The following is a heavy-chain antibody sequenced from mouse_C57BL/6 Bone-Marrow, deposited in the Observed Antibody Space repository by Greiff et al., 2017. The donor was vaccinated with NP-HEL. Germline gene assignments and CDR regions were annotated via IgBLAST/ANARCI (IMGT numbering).Heavy chain of an antibody. Sequence: VQLQQSGPELVKPGASVKISCKASGYTFTDYYMNWVKQSHGKSLEWIGDINPNNGGTSYNQKFKGKATLTVDKSSSTAYMELRSLTSEDSAVDYCARGGLRRENYWGQGTTLTVSS. CDR1: GYTFTDYY. CDR2: INPNNGGT. J-gene: IGHJ2*01. V-gene: IGHV1-26*01. D-gene: IGHD2-2*01. CDR3: ARGGLRRENY.